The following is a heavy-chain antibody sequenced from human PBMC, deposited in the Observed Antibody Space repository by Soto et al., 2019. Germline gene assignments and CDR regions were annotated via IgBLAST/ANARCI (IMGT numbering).Heavy chain of an antibody. D-gene: IGHD1-26*01. CDR3: AREYSGISDH. Sequence: GRSLRLSCAASGFSFDSFAMHWVRQAPGKGLEWVADIPYDGTNEYYADSVKGRFTISRDNSKNTLFVQMNSLRAEDTAEYYCAREYSGISDHWGQGTLVTVSS. CDR2: IPYDGTNE. V-gene: IGHV3-30-3*01. J-gene: IGHJ5*02. CDR1: GFSFDSFA.